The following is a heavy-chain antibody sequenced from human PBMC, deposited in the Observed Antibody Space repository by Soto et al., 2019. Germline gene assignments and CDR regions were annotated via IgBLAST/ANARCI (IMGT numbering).Heavy chain of an antibody. D-gene: IGHD6-19*01. CDR1: GGSISSSSYY. J-gene: IGHJ5*02. V-gene: IGHV4-39*01. CDR3: ARQGLGKAQWLVLFWFDP. Sequence: QLQLQESGPGLVKPSETLSLTCTVSGGSISSSSYYWGWIRQPPGKGLEWIGSIYYSGSTYYNPSLKSRVTISVDTSKNQFSLKLSSVTAADTAVYYCARQGLGKAQWLVLFWFDPWGQGTLVTVSS. CDR2: IYYSGST.